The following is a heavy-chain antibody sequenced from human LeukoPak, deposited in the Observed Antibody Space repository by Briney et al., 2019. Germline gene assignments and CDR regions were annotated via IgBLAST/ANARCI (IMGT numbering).Heavy chain of an antibody. V-gene: IGHV4-59*01. J-gene: IGHJ4*02. CDR3: ARGGSSSSKRSFDY. CDR1: GGSIGSYY. Sequence: SETLSLTCTVSGGSIGSYYWSWIRQPPGKGLEWIGYIYYSGSTNYNPSLKSRVTISVDTSKNQFSLKLSSVTAADTAVYYCARGGSSSSKRSFDYWGQGTLVTVSS. CDR2: IYYSGST. D-gene: IGHD6-6*01.